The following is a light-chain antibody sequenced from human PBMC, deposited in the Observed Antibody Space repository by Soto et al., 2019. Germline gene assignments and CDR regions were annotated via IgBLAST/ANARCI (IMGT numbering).Light chain of an antibody. Sequence: DIQMTQSPSSLSASVGDRVTIICRASQSVSTRLAWYQQKPGKAPKLLIYAASTLQSGVPSRFSGSGSGTEFTLTISSLQPEDFATYYCQQLNSYPRITFGQGTRLENK. CDR2: AAS. J-gene: IGKJ5*01. CDR3: QQLNSYPRIT. CDR1: QSVSTR. V-gene: IGKV1-5*02.